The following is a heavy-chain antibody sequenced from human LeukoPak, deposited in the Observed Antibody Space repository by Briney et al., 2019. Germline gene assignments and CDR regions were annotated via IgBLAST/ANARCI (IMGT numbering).Heavy chain of an antibody. Sequence: GGSLGLSCAASGFTFSSYSMNWVRQAPGKGLEWVSSISSSSSYIYYADSVKGRFTISRDNAENSLYLQMNSLRAEDTAVYYCARDGGRITIFGVVTEGNYYFDYWGQGTLVTVSS. CDR2: ISSSSSYI. CDR1: GFTFSSYS. CDR3: ARDGGRITIFGVVTEGNYYFDY. V-gene: IGHV3-21*01. D-gene: IGHD3-3*01. J-gene: IGHJ4*02.